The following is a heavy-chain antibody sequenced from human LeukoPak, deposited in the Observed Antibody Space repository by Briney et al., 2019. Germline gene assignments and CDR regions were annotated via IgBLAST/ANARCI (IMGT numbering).Heavy chain of an antibody. J-gene: IGHJ4*02. CDR3: ATGHSYGYDY. Sequence: PGGSLRLSCAPSGLTSSVFWMPWVPRPPGKGRVWVALVKGDGRTTIYADSVKGRFTISRDNAKNTLYLQMNSLRADDSGVYYCATGHSYGYDYWGQGVLVTVSS. D-gene: IGHD5-18*01. CDR1: GLTSSVFW. V-gene: IGHV3-74*01. CDR2: VKGDGRTT.